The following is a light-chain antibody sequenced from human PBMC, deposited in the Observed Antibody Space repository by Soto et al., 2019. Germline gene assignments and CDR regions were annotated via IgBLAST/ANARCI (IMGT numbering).Light chain of an antibody. CDR2: EDN. CDR1: SGRIATNY. J-gene: IGLJ2*01. V-gene: IGLV6-57*02. Sequence: NFMLPQPHSVSESPGKTVTISCTGSSGRIATNYVQWYQQRPGSAPTTVIYEDNQRPSGVPDRFSGSIDSSSNSASLTISGLKAEDEADYYCQSYDSSTVVFGGGTKLTVL. CDR3: QSYDSSTVV.